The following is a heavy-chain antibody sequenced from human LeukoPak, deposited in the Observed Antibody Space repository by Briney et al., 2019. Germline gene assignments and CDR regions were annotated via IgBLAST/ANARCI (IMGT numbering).Heavy chain of an antibody. CDR2: IYYSGST. Sequence: GSLRLSCSASGLTVSNNYMSWVRQAPGKGLEWIGYIYYSGSTNYNPSLKSRVTISVDTSKNQFSLKLSSVTAADTAVYYCARQARGGGSYHVGYYFDYWGQGTLVPSPQ. D-gene: IGHD1-26*01. V-gene: IGHV4-59*02. J-gene: IGHJ4*02. CDR3: ARQARGGGSYHVGYYFDY. CDR1: GLTVSNNY.